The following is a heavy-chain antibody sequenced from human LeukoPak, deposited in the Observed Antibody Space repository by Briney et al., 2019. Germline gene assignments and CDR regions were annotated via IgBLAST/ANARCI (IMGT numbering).Heavy chain of an antibody. D-gene: IGHD5-18*01. CDR3: TRDVAYSYGPGVSYYYYYHMDV. CDR2: ISSRSSYI. V-gene: IGHV3-21*03. Sequence: GGSLRLSCAASGFTFSKYSMNWVRQAPGKGLEWVSSISSRSSYIYYADSVKGRFTISRDNAKNSLYLQMNSLKTEDTAVYYCTRDVAYSYGPGVSYYYYYHMDVWGKGTTVTVSS. CDR1: GFTFSKYS. J-gene: IGHJ6*03.